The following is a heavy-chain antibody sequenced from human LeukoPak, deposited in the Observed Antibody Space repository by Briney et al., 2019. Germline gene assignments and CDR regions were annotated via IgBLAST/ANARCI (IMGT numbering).Heavy chain of an antibody. CDR1: GFTFSSYK. CDR2: ISSSGSTK. D-gene: IGHD2-21*01. CDR3: ARIARGY. J-gene: IGHJ4*02. V-gene: IGHV3-48*03. Sequence: GGSLRLSCAASGFTFSSYKMNWVRQAPGKGLEWIAYISSSGSTKYYADSVKGRFTISRDNAKNSLYLQMNSLRAEDTALYYCARIARGYWGQGTLVTVSS.